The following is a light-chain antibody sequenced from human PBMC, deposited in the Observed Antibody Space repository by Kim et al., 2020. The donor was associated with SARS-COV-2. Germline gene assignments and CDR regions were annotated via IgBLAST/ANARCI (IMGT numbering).Light chain of an antibody. V-gene: IGLV3-19*01. CDR1: SLRSYY. J-gene: IGLJ3*02. Sequence: SSELTQDPAVSVALGQTVRITCQGDSLRSYYASWYQQKPGQAPVLVIYGKNNRPSGIPDRFSVSSSGNTASLTITGAQAEDEADYYCNSRDSSGNHLWVFGGGTQLTVL. CDR3: NSRDSSGNHLWV. CDR2: GKN.